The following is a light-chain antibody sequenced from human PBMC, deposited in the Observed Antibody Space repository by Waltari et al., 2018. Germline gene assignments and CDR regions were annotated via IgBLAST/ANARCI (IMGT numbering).Light chain of an antibody. CDR3: ASFTGKRIPWV. J-gene: IGLJ3*02. CDR1: YTDLNNY. CDR2: DVT. Sequence: QSALTQPASVSGSPGQSITISCTGTYTDLNNYVSWYPQYSGKPPQLLIFDVTYRPSGISARFSGSRSGNTASLPISGLHSDDEADYYCASFTGKRIPWVFGGGTKLTVL. V-gene: IGLV2-14*03.